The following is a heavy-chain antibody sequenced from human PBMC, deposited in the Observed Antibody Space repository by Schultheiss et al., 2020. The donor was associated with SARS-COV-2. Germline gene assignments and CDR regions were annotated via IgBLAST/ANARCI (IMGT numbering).Heavy chain of an antibody. D-gene: IGHD3-10*01. CDR1: GYTFTGYY. J-gene: IGHJ4*02. CDR2: INPNSGGT. Sequence: ASVKVSCKASGYTFTGYYMHWVRQAPGQGLEWMGWINPNSGGTNYAQKFQGRVTMTRDTSTSTVYMELSSLRSEDTAVYYCARAPGADYWGQGTLVTVSS. V-gene: IGHV1-2*02. CDR3: ARAPGADY.